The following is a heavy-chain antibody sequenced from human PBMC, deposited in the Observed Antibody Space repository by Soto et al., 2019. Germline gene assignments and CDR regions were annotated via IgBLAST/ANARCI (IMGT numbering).Heavy chain of an antibody. CDR3: ARFPRGYSYGHFDY. J-gene: IGHJ4*02. Sequence: LSLTCAVSGGSISSGGYSWSWIRQPPGKGLEWIGYIYHSGSTYYNPSLKSRVTISVDTSKNQFSLKLSSVTAADTAVYYCARFPRGYSYGHFDYWGQGTLVTVSS. CDR1: GGSISSGGYS. V-gene: IGHV4-30-2*02. D-gene: IGHD5-18*01. CDR2: IYHSGST.